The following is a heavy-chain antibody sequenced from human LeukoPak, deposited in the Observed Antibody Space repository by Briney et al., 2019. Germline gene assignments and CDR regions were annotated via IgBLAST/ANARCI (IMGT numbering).Heavy chain of an antibody. V-gene: IGHV4-4*07. CDR1: GASIRGYW. J-gene: IGHJ4*02. CDR3: ARATAGCGGTCPFDS. CDR2: MYTDGDT. D-gene: IGHD2-15*01. Sequence: SETLSLTCDVSGASIRGYWWSWIRQPAGKGLEWIGRMYTDGDTNYNPALKSRVTVSVDTSKNLFSLKLISVTAADTAVYYCARATAGCGGTCPFDSWGQGTLVTVSS.